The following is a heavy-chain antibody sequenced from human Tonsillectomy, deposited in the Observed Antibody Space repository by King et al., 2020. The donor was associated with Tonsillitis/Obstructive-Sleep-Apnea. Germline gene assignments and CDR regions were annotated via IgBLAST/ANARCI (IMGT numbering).Heavy chain of an antibody. D-gene: IGHD5-12*01. V-gene: IGHV4-59*01. Sequence: QLQESGPGLVKPSETLSLTCTVSGGSISSYYWSWIRQPPGKGLEWIGYIYYSGSTNYNPSLKSRVTISVDTSKNQFSLKLSSVTAADTAVYYCARRGGYSGYDIWFDPWGQGTLVTVSS. CDR1: GGSISSYY. CDR2: IYYSGST. J-gene: IGHJ5*02. CDR3: ARRGGYSGYDIWFDP.